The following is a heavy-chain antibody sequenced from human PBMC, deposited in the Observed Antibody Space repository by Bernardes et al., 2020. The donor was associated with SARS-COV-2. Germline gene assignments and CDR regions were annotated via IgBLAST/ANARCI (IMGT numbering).Heavy chain of an antibody. CDR3: ARAPPLGFGELFPPPFDY. V-gene: IGHV3-13*01. J-gene: IGHJ4*02. CDR2: IGTAGDT. CDR1: GFTFSSYD. D-gene: IGHD3-10*01. Sequence: GRSLRLSCAASGFTFSSYDMHWVRQATGKGLEWVSAIGTAGDTYYPGSVKGRFTISRENAKNSLYLQMNSLRAGDTAVYYCARAPPLGFGELFPPPFDYWDQGTLVTVSS.